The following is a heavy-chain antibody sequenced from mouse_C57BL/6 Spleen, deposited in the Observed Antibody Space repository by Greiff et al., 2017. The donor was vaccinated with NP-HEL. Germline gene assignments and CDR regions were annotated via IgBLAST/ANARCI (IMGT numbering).Heavy chain of an antibody. CDR3: ARTLYGYDEGFDY. CDR1: GYTFTSYW. J-gene: IGHJ2*01. D-gene: IGHD2-2*01. Sequence: QVQLQQPGAELVKPGASVKMSCKASGYTFTSYWITWVKQRPGQGLEWIGDIYPGSGSTNYNEKFKSKATLTVDTSSSTAYMQLSSLTSEDSAVYYCARTLYGYDEGFDYWGQGTTLTVSS. V-gene: IGHV1-55*01. CDR2: IYPGSGST.